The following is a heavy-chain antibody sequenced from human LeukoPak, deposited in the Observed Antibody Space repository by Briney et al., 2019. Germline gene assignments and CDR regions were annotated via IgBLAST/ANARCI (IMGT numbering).Heavy chain of an antibody. D-gene: IGHD3-16*01. CDR1: GGTFSSYA. V-gene: IGHV1-69*13. CDR2: IIPIFGTA. CDR3: ARELRRGSWFDP. J-gene: IGHJ5*02. Sequence: SVKVSCKASGGTFSSYAISWVRQAPGQGLEWMGGIIPIFGTANYAQKFQGRVTITADESTSTAYMELSRLRSDDTAVYYCARELRRGSWFDPWGQGTLVTVSS.